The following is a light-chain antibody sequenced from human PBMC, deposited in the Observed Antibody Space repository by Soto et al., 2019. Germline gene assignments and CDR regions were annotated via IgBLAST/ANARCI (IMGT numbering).Light chain of an antibody. CDR3: QQYNNWPPWT. Sequence: EIVMTQSPASLSVSRGERATLSCRASQSVTSNFAWYQRKPGQAPRLLIYDASTRATGIPARFSGSGSGTEFTLTISSLQSEDFAVYYCQQYNNWPPWTFGRGTKVDIK. CDR1: QSVTSN. CDR2: DAS. J-gene: IGKJ1*01. V-gene: IGKV3-15*01.